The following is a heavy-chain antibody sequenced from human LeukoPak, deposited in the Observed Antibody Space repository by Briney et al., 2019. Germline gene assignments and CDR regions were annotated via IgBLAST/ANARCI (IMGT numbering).Heavy chain of an antibody. Sequence: ASVKVSCKASGYTFTSYYMHWVRQALGQGLEWMGIINPSGGSTSYAQKFQGRVTMTRDTSTSTVYMELSSLRSEDTAVYYCARGGSSPYYDFWSGSVWFDPWGQGTLVTVSS. V-gene: IGHV1-46*01. CDR3: ARGGSSPYYDFWSGSVWFDP. J-gene: IGHJ5*02. CDR2: INPSGGST. D-gene: IGHD3-3*01. CDR1: GYTFTSYY.